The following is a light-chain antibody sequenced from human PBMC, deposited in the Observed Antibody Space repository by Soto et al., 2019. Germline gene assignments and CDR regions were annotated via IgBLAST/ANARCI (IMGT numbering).Light chain of an antibody. CDR3: QQSYNTYPM. CDR2: AAS. CDR1: ESISSY. J-gene: IGKJ1*01. V-gene: IGKV1-39*01. Sequence: DIQMTQSPSSLSASVGDRVTITCRASESISSYLNCYQQKPGKAPKLLIYAASSLQSGVPSRFSGSGSGTDFTLTISSLQPEDFTTYYCQQSYNTYPMFGQGTKVDI.